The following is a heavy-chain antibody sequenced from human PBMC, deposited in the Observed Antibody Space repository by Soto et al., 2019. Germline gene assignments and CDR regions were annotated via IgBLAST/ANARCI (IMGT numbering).Heavy chain of an antibody. D-gene: IGHD3-16*01. V-gene: IGHV4-34*01. CDR1: GGSFSGYY. CDR2: IGHGGGT. Sequence: PSETLSLTCADYGGSFSGYYWSWIRQPPGKGLEWIGEIGHGGGTVYNPSLESRVSISEDSSNNQFSLKLNSVTAADTAVYYCARHGGYYFDYWGQGAPVTVSS. CDR3: ARHGGYYFDY. J-gene: IGHJ4*02.